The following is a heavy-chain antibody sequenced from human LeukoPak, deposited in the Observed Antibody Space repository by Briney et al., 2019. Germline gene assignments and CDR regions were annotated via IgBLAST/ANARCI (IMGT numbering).Heavy chain of an antibody. CDR3: ARSSGPIVFDY. CDR2: INVDGSST. CDR1: GFTFINYW. V-gene: IGHV3-74*01. J-gene: IGHJ4*02. Sequence: PGGSLRLSCAASGFTFINYWMHWVRQALGKGLMWVSRINVDGSSTYYADSVKGRFTISRDNAKNTLYLQMNSLRAEDTAVYYCARSSGPIVFDYWGQGTLVTVSS. D-gene: IGHD1-1*01.